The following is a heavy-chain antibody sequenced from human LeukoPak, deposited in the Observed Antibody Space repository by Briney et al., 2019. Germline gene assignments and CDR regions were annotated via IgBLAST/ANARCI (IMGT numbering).Heavy chain of an antibody. J-gene: IGHJ4*02. D-gene: IGHD3/OR15-3a*01. V-gene: IGHV3-33*08. Sequence: GGSLRLSCAASGFTFSSYEMNWVRQAPGKGLEWVAAIWYDGSKKYHADSVKGRFTISRDDSKNTLYLQMNSLRAEDAAVYYCGRDRGLASLDYWGQGTLVTVSS. CDR3: GRDRGLASLDY. CDR2: IWYDGSKK. CDR1: GFTFSSYE.